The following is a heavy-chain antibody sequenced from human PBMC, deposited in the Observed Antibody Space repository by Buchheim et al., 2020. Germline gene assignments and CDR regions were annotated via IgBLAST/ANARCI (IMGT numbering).Heavy chain of an antibody. CDR1: GFTFSSYG. D-gene: IGHD2-15*01. J-gene: IGHJ6*02. V-gene: IGHV3-30*18. Sequence: QVQLVESGGGVVQPGRSLRLSCAASGFTFSSYGMHWVRQAPGKGLEWVAVISYDGSNKYYADSVKGRFTIPRDNSKNTLYLQMNSLRAEDTAVYYCAKVYLLHSVDGMDVWGQGTT. CDR2: ISYDGSNK. CDR3: AKVYLLHSVDGMDV.